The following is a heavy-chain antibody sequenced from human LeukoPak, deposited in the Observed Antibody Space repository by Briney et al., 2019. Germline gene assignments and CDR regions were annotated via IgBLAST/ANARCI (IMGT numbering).Heavy chain of an antibody. V-gene: IGHV1-2*02. CDR3: ARLGHSGSYYGYGY. D-gene: IGHD1-26*01. J-gene: IGHJ4*02. Sequence: ASVKVSCKASGYTFTGYYMHWVRQAPAQGLEWMGWINPNSGGTNYAQKFQGRVTMTRDTSISTAYMELSRLRSDDTAVYYCARLGHSGSYYGYGYWGQGTLVTVSS. CDR1: GYTFTGYY. CDR2: INPNSGGT.